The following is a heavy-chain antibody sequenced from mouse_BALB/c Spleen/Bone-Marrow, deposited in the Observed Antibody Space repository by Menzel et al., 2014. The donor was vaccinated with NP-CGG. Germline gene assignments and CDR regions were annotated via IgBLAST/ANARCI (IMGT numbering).Heavy chain of an antibody. J-gene: IGHJ2*01. CDR3: ARGGEFITSAFDY. CDR2: IWAGGST. Sequence: QVQLKDSGPGLVAPSQSLSITCTVSGFSLTSSGVHWVRQPPGKGLEWLGVIWAGGSTNYNSALMSRLSISKDNSKSQVFLKMNSLQTDDTAMYYCARGGEFITSAFDYWGQGTTLTVSS. D-gene: IGHD1-2*01. CDR1: GFSLTSSG. V-gene: IGHV2-9*02.